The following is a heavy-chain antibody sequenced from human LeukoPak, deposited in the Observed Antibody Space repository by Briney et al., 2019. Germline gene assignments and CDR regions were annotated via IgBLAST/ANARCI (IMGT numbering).Heavy chain of an antibody. D-gene: IGHD3-16*01. Sequence: GGSLRLSCAAAGFTFNDYYMGWVRQARRKWLVWVACITGDGSSTKYADSVKGRFTISRDNARNSLYLQMNGLRVEDTAVYFCAIWETDQGGEFDSWGQGTLVTVSS. CDR3: AIWETDQGGEFDS. V-gene: IGHV3-74*01. CDR2: ITGDGSST. CDR1: GFTFNDYY. J-gene: IGHJ4*02.